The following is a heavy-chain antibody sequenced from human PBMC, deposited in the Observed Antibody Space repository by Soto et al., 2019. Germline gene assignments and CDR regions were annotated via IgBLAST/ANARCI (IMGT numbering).Heavy chain of an antibody. J-gene: IGHJ4*02. V-gene: IGHV4-59*01. CDR2: IYYSGST. CDR3: ARILNRASDY. CDR1: GGSISSYY. Sequence: SETLSLTCTVSGGSISSYYWSWIRQPPGKGLEWIGYIYYSGSTNYNPSLKSRVTISVDTSKNQFSLKLSSVTAADTAVYYCARILNRASDYWGQGTLVTVSS.